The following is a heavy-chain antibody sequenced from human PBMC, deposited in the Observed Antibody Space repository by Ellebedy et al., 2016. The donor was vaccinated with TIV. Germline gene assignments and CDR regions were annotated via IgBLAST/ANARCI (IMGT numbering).Heavy chain of an antibody. CDR1: GFTFSNAW. CDR3: AKGESMVRGVTLFDY. V-gene: IGHV3-23*01. Sequence: PGGSLRLSCAASGFTFSNAWMNWVRQAPGKGLEWVSAISGSGGSTYYADSVKGRFTISRDNSKNTLYLQMNSLRAEDTAVYYCAKGESMVRGVTLFDYWGQGTLVTVSS. D-gene: IGHD3-10*01. CDR2: ISGSGGST. J-gene: IGHJ4*02.